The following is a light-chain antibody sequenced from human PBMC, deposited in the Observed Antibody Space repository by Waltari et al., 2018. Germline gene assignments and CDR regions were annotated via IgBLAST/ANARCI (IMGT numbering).Light chain of an antibody. Sequence: EIVMTQSPATLSVSPGERATLSYRASQSVSSNLAWYQPKPGQAPRLLIYGASTRATGSPARFSGSGSGTEFTLTISSLQSEDFAVYYCQQYNNWRGTFGQGTKVEIK. V-gene: IGKV3-15*01. J-gene: IGKJ1*01. CDR2: GAS. CDR1: QSVSSN. CDR3: QQYNNWRGT.